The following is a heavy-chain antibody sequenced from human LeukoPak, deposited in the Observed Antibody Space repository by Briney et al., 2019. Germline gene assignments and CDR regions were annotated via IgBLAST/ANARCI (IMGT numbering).Heavy chain of an antibody. CDR1: GYTFTSYG. Sequence: ASVKVSCKASGYTFTSYGISWVRQAPGQGLEWMGWISAYNGNTNYAQKLQGRVTMTTDTSTSTVYMELSSLRSEDTAVYYCAITDDILTGYPYYMDVWGKGTTVTVSS. J-gene: IGHJ6*03. D-gene: IGHD3-9*01. CDR3: AITDDILTGYPYYMDV. V-gene: IGHV1-18*01. CDR2: ISAYNGNT.